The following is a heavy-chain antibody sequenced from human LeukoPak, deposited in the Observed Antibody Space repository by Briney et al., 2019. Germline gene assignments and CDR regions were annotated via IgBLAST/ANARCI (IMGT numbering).Heavy chain of an antibody. CDR2: ISAYNGNT. D-gene: IGHD6-19*01. CDR1: GYTFTSYG. CDR3: ARLGTRAVAGPRYYFDY. V-gene: IGHV1-18*01. Sequence: ASVKVSCKASGYTFTSYGISWVRQAPGQGLEWMGWISAYNGNTNYAQKLQGRVTMTTDTSTSTAYMELRSLRSDDTAVYYWARLGTRAVAGPRYYFDYWGQGTLVTVSS. J-gene: IGHJ4*02.